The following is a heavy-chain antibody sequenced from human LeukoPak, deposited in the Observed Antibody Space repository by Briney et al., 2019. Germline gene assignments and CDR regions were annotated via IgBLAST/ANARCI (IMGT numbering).Heavy chain of an antibody. CDR2: IYYSGST. D-gene: IGHD6-19*01. CDR3: ARVRIAVAGFIDY. Sequence: SETLSLTCTVSGGSISSSSYYWGWIRQPPGKGLEWIGSIYYSGSTYYNPSLKSRVTISVDTSKNQFSLKLSSVTAADTAVYYCARVRIAVAGFIDYWGQGTLVTVSS. V-gene: IGHV4-39*07. J-gene: IGHJ4*02. CDR1: GGSISSSSYY.